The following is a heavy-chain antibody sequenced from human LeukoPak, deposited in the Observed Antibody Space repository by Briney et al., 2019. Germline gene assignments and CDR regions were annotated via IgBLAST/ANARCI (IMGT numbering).Heavy chain of an antibody. Sequence: PGGSLRLSCAASGFTFSSYAMSWVRQAPGKGLEWVSAISGSGGSTYYADSVKGRFTISRDNSKNTLYLQMNSLRAEDTAVYYCAKDRCSGGSCYLSDYWGQGTLVTVSS. J-gene: IGHJ4*02. D-gene: IGHD2-15*01. CDR3: AKDRCSGGSCYLSDY. V-gene: IGHV3-23*01. CDR1: GFTFSSYA. CDR2: ISGSGGST.